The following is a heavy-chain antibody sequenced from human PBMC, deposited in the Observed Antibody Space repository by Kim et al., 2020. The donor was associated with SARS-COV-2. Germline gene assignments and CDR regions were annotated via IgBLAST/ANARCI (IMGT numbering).Heavy chain of an antibody. Sequence: GGSLRLSCAASGFTFSSYEMNWVRQAPGKGLEWVSYISSSGSTIYYADSVKGRFTISRDNAKNSLYLQMNSLRAEDTAVYYCARDYGSGSYYCRWDVWGQGTTVTVSS. CDR1: GFTFSSYE. J-gene: IGHJ6*02. CDR2: ISSSGSTI. CDR3: ARDYGSGSYYCRWDV. V-gene: IGHV3-48*03. D-gene: IGHD3-10*01.